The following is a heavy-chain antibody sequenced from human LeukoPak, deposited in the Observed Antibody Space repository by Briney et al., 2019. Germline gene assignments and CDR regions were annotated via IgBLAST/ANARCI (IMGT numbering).Heavy chain of an antibody. CDR1: GFTFSSYA. J-gene: IGHJ6*03. D-gene: IGHD6-19*01. CDR2: ISSNGGST. Sequence: GGSLGLSWEASGFTFSSYARPWFRQAPGKGLEFFSAISSNGGSTYYANSVKGRFTISRDNSKNTLYLQMGSLRAEDMAVYYCARDGDSGPGYYYYYMDVWGKGTTVTVSS. V-gene: IGHV3-64*01. CDR3: ARDGDSGPGYYYYYMDV.